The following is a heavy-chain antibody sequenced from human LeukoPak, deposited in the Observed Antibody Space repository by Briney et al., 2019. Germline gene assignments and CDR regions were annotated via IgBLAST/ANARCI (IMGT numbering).Heavy chain of an antibody. CDR1: GFTFSSYA. D-gene: IGHD2-2*01. V-gene: IGHV3-30-3*01. CDR2: ISYDGSNK. J-gene: IGHJ6*02. Sequence: GRSLGLSCAASGFTFSSYAKNWVGQAPGKRLEWVAVISYDGSNKYYADSVKGRFTISRDNSKNTLYLQMNSLRAEDTAVYYCARDFAVVPAADGAIYYYYGMDVWGQGTTVTVSS. CDR3: ARDFAVVPAADGAIYYYYGMDV.